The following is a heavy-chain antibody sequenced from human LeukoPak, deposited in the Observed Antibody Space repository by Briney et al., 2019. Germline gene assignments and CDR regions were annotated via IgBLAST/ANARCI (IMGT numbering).Heavy chain of an antibody. D-gene: IGHD3-16*02. CDR1: GYTFSHYS. CDR2: ISSTSDYI. V-gene: IGHV3-21*01. CDR3: VIVHDPDSTWENYRLDAFDI. J-gene: IGHJ3*02. Sequence: GGSLRLSCAASGYTFSHYSVNWVRQAPGKGLKWVSSISSTSDYIYYADSVKGRFTISRDNTNISLYLQMNSLRAADTAVYYCVIVHDPDSTWENYRLDAFDIWGQGTTVIVSS.